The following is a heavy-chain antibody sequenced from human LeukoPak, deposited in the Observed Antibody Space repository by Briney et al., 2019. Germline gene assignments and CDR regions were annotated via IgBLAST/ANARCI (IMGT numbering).Heavy chain of an antibody. CDR3: ARRGSSGWYRAFDI. CDR1: GFTFSSYW. CDR2: IKQDGSEK. V-gene: IGHV3-7*01. Sequence: GGSLRLSCAASGFTFSSYWMNWVRQAPGKGLEWVANIKQDGSEKYYVDSVKGRFTISRDNAKNSLYLQMNSLRAEDTAVYYCARRGSSGWYRAFDIWGQGTMVTVSS. J-gene: IGHJ3*02. D-gene: IGHD6-19*01.